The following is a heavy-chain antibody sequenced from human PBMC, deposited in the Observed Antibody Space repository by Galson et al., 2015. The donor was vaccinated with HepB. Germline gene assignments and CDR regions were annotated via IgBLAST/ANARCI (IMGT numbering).Heavy chain of an antibody. V-gene: IGHV5-51*01. CDR3: GIDRAGSFDL. D-gene: IGHD6-19*01. J-gene: IGHJ3*01. CDR1: GYRFTNYW. CDR2: IYPGDSDT. Sequence: QSGAEVKKPGESLKISCKGSGYRFTNYWIAWVRQMPGKGLEWMGIIYPGDSDTRYSPSFQGQVTMSADKSISTAYLQWSSLKASDSAMYYCGIDRAGSFDLWGQGTMITVSS.